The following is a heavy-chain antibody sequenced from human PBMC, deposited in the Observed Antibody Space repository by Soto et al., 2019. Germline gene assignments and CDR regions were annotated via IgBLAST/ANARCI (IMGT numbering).Heavy chain of an antibody. J-gene: IGHJ6*02. Sequence: QVQLVESGGGVVQPGRSLRLSCAASGFTFSSYGMHWVRQAPGKGLEWVAVISYDGSNKYYADSVKGRFTISRDNSKNTLYPQMNSLRAEDTAVYYCAKDLLGPGRAYGMDVWGQGTTGTVSS. V-gene: IGHV3-30*18. CDR3: AKDLLGPGRAYGMDV. CDR2: ISYDGSNK. CDR1: GFTFSSYG. D-gene: IGHD7-27*01.